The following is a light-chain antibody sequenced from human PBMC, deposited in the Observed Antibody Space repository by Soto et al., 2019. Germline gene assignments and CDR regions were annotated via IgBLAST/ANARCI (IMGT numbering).Light chain of an antibody. CDR1: NIGSKS. CDR2: YDS. Sequence: SYELTQPPSVSVAPGKTVRITCGGNNIGSKSVHWYQQKPGQAPVLVIYYDSDRPSGIPERFSGSNSGNTATLTISRVEAGDEADYYCQVWDSSSAYVVFGGGTKVTVL. V-gene: IGLV3-21*04. J-gene: IGLJ2*01. CDR3: QVWDSSSAYVV.